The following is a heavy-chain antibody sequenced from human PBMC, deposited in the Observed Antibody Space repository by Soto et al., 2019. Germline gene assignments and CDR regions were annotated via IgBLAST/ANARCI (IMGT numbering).Heavy chain of an antibody. D-gene: IGHD5-12*01. V-gene: IGHV1-69*08. J-gene: IGHJ6*03. CDR3: AREAGGHLGYSGYDSRQESDYYYYYMDV. CDR1: GGTFSSYT. CDR2: FIPMLGTP. Sequence: GASVKVSCKASGGTFSSYTISWVRQAPGQGLEWMGRFIPMLGTPNYAQKFQGRVTITADRSTSTAYMELSSLRSDDTAVYYCAREAGGHLGYSGYDSRQESDYYYYYMDVWGKGTTVTVSS.